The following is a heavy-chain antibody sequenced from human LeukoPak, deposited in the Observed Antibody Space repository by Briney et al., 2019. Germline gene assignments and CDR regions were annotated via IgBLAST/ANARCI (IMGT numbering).Heavy chain of an antibody. J-gene: IGHJ6*02. V-gene: IGHV1-69*04. D-gene: IGHD3-3*01. Sequence: ASVKVSCKASGGTFSSYTISWVRQAPGQGLEWMGRIIPILGIANYAQKFQGRVTTTADKSTSTAYMELSSLRSEDTAVYYCARDPHDKEYDFWSGYYGMDVWGQGTTVTVSS. CDR2: IIPILGIA. CDR1: GGTFSSYT. CDR3: ARDPHDKEYDFWSGYYGMDV.